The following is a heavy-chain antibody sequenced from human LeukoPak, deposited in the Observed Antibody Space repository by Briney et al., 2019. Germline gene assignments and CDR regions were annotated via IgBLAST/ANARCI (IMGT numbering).Heavy chain of an antibody. CDR1: GFTVSTNY. CDR2: IYSGGST. V-gene: IGHV3-53*01. D-gene: IGHD5-18*01. J-gene: IGHJ4*02. CDR3: AREGQSTAFDY. Sequence: GGSLRLSCAASGFTVSTNYMNWVRQAPGKGLEWVSIIYSGGSTYYADSVKGRFTISRDNSKNTLYLQMNSLRAEDTAVYYCAREGQSTAFDYWGQGTLVTVSS.